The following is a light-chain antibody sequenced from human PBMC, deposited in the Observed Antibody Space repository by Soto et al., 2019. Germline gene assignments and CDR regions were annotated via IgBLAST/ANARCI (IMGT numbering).Light chain of an antibody. J-gene: IGKJ1*01. CDR2: GAS. V-gene: IGKV3-20*01. CDR3: QQYGSSRT. Sequence: EIVMTQSPATLSVSPGERATLSCRASQSVSSNLAWYQQKPGQAPRLLIYGASSRATGIPDRFSGSGSGTDFTLTISRLEPEDFAVYYCQQYGSSRTFGQGTKGDIK. CDR1: QSVSSN.